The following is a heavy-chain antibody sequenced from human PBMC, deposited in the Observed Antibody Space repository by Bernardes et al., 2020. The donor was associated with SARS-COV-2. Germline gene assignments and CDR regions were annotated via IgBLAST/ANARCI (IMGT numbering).Heavy chain of an antibody. Sequence: GGSLRLSCAASGFTFSSYAMSWVRQAPGKGLEWVSAVSGTDGGTYYADSVKGRFTISRDNSKNTLYVQMNSLRAEDTAVYYCAKVKVYGEDAFDIWGQGTMVTVSS. CDR1: GFTFSSYA. CDR2: VSGTDGGT. J-gene: IGHJ3*02. CDR3: AKVKVYGEDAFDI. D-gene: IGHD2-8*01. V-gene: IGHV3-23*01.